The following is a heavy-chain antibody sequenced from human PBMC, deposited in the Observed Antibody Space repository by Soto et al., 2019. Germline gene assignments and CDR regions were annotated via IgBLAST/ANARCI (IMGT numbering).Heavy chain of an antibody. J-gene: IGHJ6*03. Sequence: SETLSLTCTVSGGSISSSSYYWGWIRQPPGKGLEWIGYIYYSGSTNYNPSLKSRVTISVDTSKNQFSLKLSSVTAADTAVYYCARGAYSSSTRNYYYYYMDVWGKGTTVTVSS. CDR3: ARGAYSSSTRNYYYYYMDV. CDR2: IYYSGST. D-gene: IGHD6-6*01. CDR1: GGSISSSSYY. V-gene: IGHV4-61*05.